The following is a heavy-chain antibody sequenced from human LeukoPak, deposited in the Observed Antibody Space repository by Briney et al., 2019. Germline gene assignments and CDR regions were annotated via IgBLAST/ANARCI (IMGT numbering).Heavy chain of an antibody. D-gene: IGHD3-10*01. Sequence: GGSLRLSCAASGFTFSSHSMNWVRQAPAKGLEWVSSISSSSSYIYYADSVKGRFTISRDNPKNSLYLQMNSLRAEDKAVYYCASVTGDDYWGQGTLVTVSS. J-gene: IGHJ4*02. CDR3: ASVTGDDY. CDR2: ISSSSSYI. V-gene: IGHV3-21*01. CDR1: GFTFSSHS.